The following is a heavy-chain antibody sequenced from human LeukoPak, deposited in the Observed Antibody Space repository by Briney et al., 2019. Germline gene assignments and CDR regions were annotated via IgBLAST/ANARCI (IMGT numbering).Heavy chain of an antibody. J-gene: IGHJ2*01. D-gene: IGHD5-12*01. CDR3: ARDAQPGYSGYDPNWYFDL. CDR1: GGSISSGGYY. Sequence: SETLSLTCTVSGGSISSGGYYWSWIRQHPGKGLEWIGYIYYSGSTYYNPSLKSRVTISVDTSKNQFSLKLSSVTAADTAVYYCARDAQPGYSGYDPNWYFDLWGRGTLVTVSS. V-gene: IGHV4-31*03. CDR2: IYYSGST.